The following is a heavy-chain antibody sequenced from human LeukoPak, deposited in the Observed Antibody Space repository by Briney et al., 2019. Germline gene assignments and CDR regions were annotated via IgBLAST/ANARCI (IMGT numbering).Heavy chain of an antibody. D-gene: IGHD3-16*02. CDR1: GYSISSGFY. V-gene: IGHV4-38-2*02. J-gene: IGHJ6*03. Sequence: SETLSLTCSASGYSISSGFYWGWIRQPPGKGLEWIGSIFHSGRTYYNPSLKSRVTISVDTSKNQFSLKLSSVTAADTAVYYCARDYQGFYYYYYMDVWGKGTTVTVSS. CDR2: IFHSGRT. CDR3: ARDYQGFYYYYYMDV.